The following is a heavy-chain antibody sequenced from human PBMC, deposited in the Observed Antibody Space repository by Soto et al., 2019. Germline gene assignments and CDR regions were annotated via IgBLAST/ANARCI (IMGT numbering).Heavy chain of an antibody. CDR2: IVVGSGNT. V-gene: IGHV1-58*01. J-gene: IGHJ6*02. CDR3: AALEYDFGSGYPSGMDG. D-gene: IGHD3-3*01. CDR1: GFTFTSSA. Sequence: QMQLVQSGPEVKKPGTSVKVSCRASGFTFTSSAVQWVRQARGQRLEWIGWIVVGSGNTNYAQKFQERVTITRDMSTSTAYMELSSLRSEDTAVYYWAALEYDFGSGYPSGMDGWGQGTTVTVSS.